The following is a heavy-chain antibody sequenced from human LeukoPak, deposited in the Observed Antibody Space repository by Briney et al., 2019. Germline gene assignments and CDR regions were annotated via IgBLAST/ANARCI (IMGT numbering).Heavy chain of an antibody. CDR2: ISSSSSII. Sequence: GGSLRLSCAASGFTFSSYSMNWVRQAPGKGLEWVSYISSSSSIIYYADSVKGRFTISRDNAKNTLYLQMNSLSAEDTAVYYCARDEPTVTTGPPVGSWGQGTLVTVSS. J-gene: IGHJ5*02. CDR1: GFTFSSYS. CDR3: ARDEPTVTTGPPVGS. D-gene: IGHD4-17*01. V-gene: IGHV3-48*04.